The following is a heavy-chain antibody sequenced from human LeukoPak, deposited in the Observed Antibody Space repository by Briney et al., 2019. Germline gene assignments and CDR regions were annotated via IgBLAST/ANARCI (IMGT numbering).Heavy chain of an antibody. J-gene: IGHJ4*02. CDR1: GFTFGTYA. V-gene: IGHV3-30-3*01. CDR3: ARGLSGSYTGPFDC. Sequence: PGGSLRLSCAASGFTFGTYAIQWVRQAPGKGLEWVAVISYDGSNNYYTDSVKGRFTISRDNSKNTLYLQMNSLRAEDTAMYYCARGLSGSYTGPFDCWGQGTLVTVSS. CDR2: ISYDGSNN. D-gene: IGHD1-26*01.